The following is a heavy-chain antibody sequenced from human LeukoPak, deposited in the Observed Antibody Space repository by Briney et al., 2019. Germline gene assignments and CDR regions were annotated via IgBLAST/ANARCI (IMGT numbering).Heavy chain of an antibody. CDR3: ARGDSSSWKNYYYYYGTDV. CDR1: GFPVSSNY. V-gene: IGHV3-66*02. Sequence: GGSLRLSCAASGFPVSSNYMSWVRQAPGKGLVWVSVIYSGGSTSYADSVKGRFTISRDNSKNTLYLQMNSLRAEDTAVYYCARGDSSSWKNYYYYYGTDVWGQGTTVTVSS. J-gene: IGHJ6*02. D-gene: IGHD6-13*01. CDR2: IYSGGST.